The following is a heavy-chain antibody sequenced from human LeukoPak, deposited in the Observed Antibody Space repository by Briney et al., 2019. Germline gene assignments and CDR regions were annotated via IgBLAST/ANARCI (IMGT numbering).Heavy chain of an antibody. Sequence: PGGSLRLSCAASGFTFSSYSMNWVRQAPGKGLEWVSSISSSSSYIYYADSVKGRFTISRDNAKNSLYLQMNSLRAEDTAVYYRAREVSGSYYRFGFDYWGQGTLVTVSS. J-gene: IGHJ4*02. V-gene: IGHV3-21*01. CDR1: GFTFSSYS. CDR2: ISSSSSYI. D-gene: IGHD1-26*01. CDR3: AREVSGSYYRFGFDY.